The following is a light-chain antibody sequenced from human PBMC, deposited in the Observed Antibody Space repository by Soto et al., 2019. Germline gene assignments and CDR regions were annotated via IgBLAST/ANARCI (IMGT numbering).Light chain of an antibody. Sequence: QAVVTQEPSASASLGASVKLTCTLSSGHSSYAIAWHQQQPEKGPRYLMKLNSDGSHSKGDGFPDRFSGSSSGAERYLTISSRHSEDEADYYCQTWGTGPWVFGGGTQLTVL. CDR3: QTWGTGPWV. CDR2: LNSDGSH. V-gene: IGLV4-69*01. J-gene: IGLJ3*02. CDR1: SGHSSYA.